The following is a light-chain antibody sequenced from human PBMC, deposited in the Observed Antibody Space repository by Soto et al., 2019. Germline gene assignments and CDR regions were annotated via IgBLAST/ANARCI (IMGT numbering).Light chain of an antibody. CDR1: QDVNKA. J-gene: IGKJ1*01. CDR2: DSS. Sequence: DIQMTQSPSSLSASVGDRVTITCRASQDVNKALTWYQQQPGKAPKLLIYDSSKLADGVPSRFSGGGSGTDFSFTITSLQPEDIGTYYCQQYDGLLWTFGQGTKVEVK. CDR3: QQYDGLLWT. V-gene: IGKV1-33*01.